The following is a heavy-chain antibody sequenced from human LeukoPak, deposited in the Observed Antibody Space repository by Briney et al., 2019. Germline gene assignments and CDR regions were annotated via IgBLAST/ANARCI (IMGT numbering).Heavy chain of an antibody. V-gene: IGHV3-23*01. Sequence: PGGSLRLSCAASGFTFSSYAMSWVRQAPGKGLEWVSAISGSGGSTYYADSVKGRFTISRDNSKNTLYLQMNSLRAEDTAVYYCAKGLDILTGYYRGFDYWGQGTLVTVSS. J-gene: IGHJ4*02. CDR1: GFTFSSYA. CDR3: AKGLDILTGYYRGFDY. CDR2: ISGSGGST. D-gene: IGHD3-9*01.